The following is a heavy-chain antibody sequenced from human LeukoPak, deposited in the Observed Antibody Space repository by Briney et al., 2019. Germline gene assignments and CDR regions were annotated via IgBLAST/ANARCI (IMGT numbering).Heavy chain of an antibody. Sequence: PGGSLRLSCAASGFTFRNYGMHWVRQAPGKGLEWVAVIWYDGSNKYYVDSVKGRFTMSRDNSKNTLYLQMNSLRVEDTAVYYCATDRAVDDFESWGQGTLVTVS. CDR2: IWYDGSNK. D-gene: IGHD6-19*01. CDR1: GFTFRNYG. CDR3: ATDRAVDDFES. J-gene: IGHJ4*02. V-gene: IGHV3-33*01.